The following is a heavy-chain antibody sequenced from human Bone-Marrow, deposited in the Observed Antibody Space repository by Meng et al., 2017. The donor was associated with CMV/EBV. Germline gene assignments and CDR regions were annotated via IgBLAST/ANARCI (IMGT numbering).Heavy chain of an antibody. D-gene: IGHD6-19*01. Sequence: GESLKISCAASGFTFTTYTMHWVRQAPGKGLEWVAVISSDGSNKYYADSVEGRFTISRDNYQNTLYLQMSSLRAEDTAMYYCARDGVAGVVSGAMDVWGQGATITVSS. J-gene: IGHJ6*02. V-gene: IGHV3-30*14. CDR1: GFTFTTYT. CDR3: ARDGVAGVVSGAMDV. CDR2: ISSDGSNK.